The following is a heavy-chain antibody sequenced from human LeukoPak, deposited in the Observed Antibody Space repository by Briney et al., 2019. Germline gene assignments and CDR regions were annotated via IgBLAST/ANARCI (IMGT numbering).Heavy chain of an antibody. CDR2: INHSGST. Sequence: SETLSLTCTVSGGSISSYYWSWIRQPPGKGLEWIGEINHSGSTNYNPSLKNRVTISVDTSKNQFSLKLTSATAADTAIYYCARWKYVDYERTFDYWGQGILVTVSS. J-gene: IGHJ4*02. V-gene: IGHV4-34*01. CDR3: ARWKYVDYERTFDY. D-gene: IGHD4-17*01. CDR1: GGSISSYY.